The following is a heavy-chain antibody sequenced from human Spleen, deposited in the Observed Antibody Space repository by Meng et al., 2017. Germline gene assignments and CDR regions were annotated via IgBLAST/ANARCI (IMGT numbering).Heavy chain of an antibody. J-gene: IGHJ4*02. Sequence: GGSLRLSCAVSGLSFSHNYMRWVRQATGKGLEWLSVIYSGGNTYYGVSVKGRFTISRDNAKNSLYLQMNSLRAEDTAVYYCAISGIVGEGGFDYWGQGTLVTVSS. V-gene: IGHV3-66*01. D-gene: IGHD1-26*01. CDR1: GLSFSHNY. CDR3: AISGIVGEGGFDY. CDR2: IYSGGNT.